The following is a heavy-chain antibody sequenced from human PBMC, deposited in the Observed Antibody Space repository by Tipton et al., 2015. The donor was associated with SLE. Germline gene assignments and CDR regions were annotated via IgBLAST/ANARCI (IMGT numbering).Heavy chain of an antibody. CDR2: ISWNSGSI. D-gene: IGHD6-13*01. CDR1: GFTFDDYA. V-gene: IGHV3-9*01. CDR3: ARTGGVGQQPVQDWYFDL. Sequence: SLRLSCAASGFTFDDYAMHWVRQAPGKGLEWVSGISWNSGSIGYADSVKGRFTISRDNAKNSLYLQMNSLRAEDTAVYYCARTGGVGQQPVQDWYFDLWGRGTLVTVSS. J-gene: IGHJ2*01.